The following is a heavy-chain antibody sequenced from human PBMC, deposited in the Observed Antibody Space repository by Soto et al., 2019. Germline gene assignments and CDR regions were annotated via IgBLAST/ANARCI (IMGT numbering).Heavy chain of an antibody. V-gene: IGHV6-1*01. Sequence: SQTLSLTCGISGDTVSTTGAAWNWIRQSPSRGLEWLGRTYNTDQWNIDYSVSMRGRISIVPDASKNQVSLQLESVTPDDTAIYYCVRHTCSGSRCYSWFGSWGQGSLVTVSS. CDR2: TYNTDQWNI. CDR3: VRHTCSGSRCYSWFGS. D-gene: IGHD2-21*02. J-gene: IGHJ5*01. CDR1: GDTVSTTGAA.